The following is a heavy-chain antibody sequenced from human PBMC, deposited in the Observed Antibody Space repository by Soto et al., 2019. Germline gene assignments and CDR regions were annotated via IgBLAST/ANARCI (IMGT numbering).Heavy chain of an antibody. Sequence: GGSLRLSCAASGFTFSSYALSWVRQAPWQGLEWVSAISGSGGSTYYADSVKGRFTISRDNSKNTLYLQMNSLRAEDTAVYYCAKEQEYVDTAMVYDYWGQGTLVTVSS. V-gene: IGHV3-23*01. CDR2: ISGSGGST. CDR3: AKEQEYVDTAMVYDY. CDR1: GFTFSSYA. J-gene: IGHJ4*02. D-gene: IGHD5-18*01.